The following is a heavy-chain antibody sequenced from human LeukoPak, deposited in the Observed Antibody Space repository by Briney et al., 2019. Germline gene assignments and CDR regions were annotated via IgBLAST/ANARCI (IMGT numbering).Heavy chain of an antibody. J-gene: IGHJ4*02. CDR1: GYTFTVYY. D-gene: IGHD3-16*01. CDR3: AREGREFGPHKLAGFDY. Sequence: GASVTVSCTSSGYTFTVYYMHWVRQAPGQGLEWMGWINPNSGGTNYAQKFQGRVTMTRDTSISTAYMELSRLRYDDTAVYYCAREGREFGPHKLAGFDYWGQGTLVTVSS. V-gene: IGHV1-2*02. CDR2: INPNSGGT.